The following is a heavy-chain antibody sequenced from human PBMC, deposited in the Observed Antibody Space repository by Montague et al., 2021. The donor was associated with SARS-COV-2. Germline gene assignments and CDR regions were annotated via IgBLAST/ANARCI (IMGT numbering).Heavy chain of an antibody. J-gene: IGHJ6*02. CDR2: ISSASDYI. V-gene: IGHV3-21*06. CDR3: TREKGLDGMDV. CDR1: GFTFSSHG. Sequence: SLRLACAASGFTFSSHGFNWVRQAPGKGLEWVSSISSASDYICYATSVKGRFTTSRDNVKNSLYLEMNSLRVEDTAVYYCTREKGLDGMDVWGQGTTVTVSS. D-gene: IGHD3-16*01.